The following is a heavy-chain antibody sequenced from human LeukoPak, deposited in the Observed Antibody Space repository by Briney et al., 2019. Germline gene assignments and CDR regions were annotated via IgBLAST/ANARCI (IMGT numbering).Heavy chain of an antibody. D-gene: IGHD3-10*01. J-gene: IGHJ4*02. V-gene: IGHV3-30*04. CDR3: ARENPLSMVRGVIFGY. CDR1: GFTFSSYA. Sequence: GGSLRLSCAASGFTFSSYAMHWVRQAPGKGLEWVAVISYDGSNKYYADSVKGRFTISRDNSKNTLYLQMNSLRAEDTAVYYCARENPLSMVRGVIFGYWGQGTLVTVSS. CDR2: ISYDGSNK.